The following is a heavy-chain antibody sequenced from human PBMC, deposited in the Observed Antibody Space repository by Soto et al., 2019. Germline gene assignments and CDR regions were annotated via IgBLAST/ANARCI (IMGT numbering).Heavy chain of an antibody. CDR3: AGDPDSHYNDSHASSYP. D-gene: IGHD4-4*01. CDR1: GYTFTSYA. Sequence: GASVKVSCKASGYTFTSYAMHWVRQAPGQRLEWMGRINASIGIIKYAQKFQGRVTISADTSASTAYMELTGLRSDDTAVYYCAGDPDSHYNDSHASSYPWGQGTLVTVSS. V-gene: IGHV1-3*01. CDR2: INASIGII. J-gene: IGHJ5*02.